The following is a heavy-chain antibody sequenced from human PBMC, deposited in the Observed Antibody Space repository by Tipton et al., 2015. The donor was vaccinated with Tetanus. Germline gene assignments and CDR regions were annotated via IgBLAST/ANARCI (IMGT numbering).Heavy chain of an antibody. CDR3: ARGRGLGPHEYFEH. CDR1: GYTFTHYG. J-gene: IGHJ5*02. V-gene: IGHV1-18*01. Sequence: QLVQSGAEVKKPGASVKVSCKASGYTFTHYGVNWVRQAPGQGLEWMGWISPFNENVNRAEKFKGRLTMTTDRSTATVYMDLRSLRSDDTAVYYCARGRGLGPHEYFEHWGQGTLVTVSS. CDR2: ISPFNENV. D-gene: IGHD3/OR15-3a*01.